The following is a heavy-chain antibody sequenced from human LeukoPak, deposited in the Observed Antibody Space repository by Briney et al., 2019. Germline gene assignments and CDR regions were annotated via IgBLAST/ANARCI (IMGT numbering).Heavy chain of an antibody. D-gene: IGHD1-1*01. V-gene: IGHV4-38-2*02. CDR1: GYSISSGYY. CDR2: IYHSESP. Sequence: PSETLSLTCTVSGYSISSGYYWGWIRQPPGKGLEWIGTIYHSESPYYNPSLKSRVTISVDTSKNHFSLRLRSLTAADTAVYFCARGRVSSSTWYSTYYYYFYMDVWGKGTTVTVSS. J-gene: IGHJ6*03. CDR3: ARGRVSSSTWYSTYYYYFYMDV.